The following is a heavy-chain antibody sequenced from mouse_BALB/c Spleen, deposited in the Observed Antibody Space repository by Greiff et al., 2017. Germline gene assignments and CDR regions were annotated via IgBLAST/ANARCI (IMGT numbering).Heavy chain of an antibody. D-gene: IGHD2-4*01. CDR3: ASLMITDAMDY. J-gene: IGHJ4*01. CDR1: GFSLTSYG. Sequence: QVQLQQSGPGLVQPSQSLSITCTVSGFSLTSYGVHWVRQSPGKGLEWLGMIWGGGSTDYNSALKSRLSISKDNSKSQVFLKMNSLQTDDTAMYYCASLMITDAMDYWGQGTSVTVSS. V-gene: IGHV2-4-1*01. CDR2: IWGGGST.